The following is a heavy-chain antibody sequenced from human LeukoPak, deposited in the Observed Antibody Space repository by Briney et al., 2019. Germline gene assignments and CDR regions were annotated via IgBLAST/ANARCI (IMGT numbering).Heavy chain of an antibody. CDR3: ARGNPRLLTTFLLFDP. V-gene: IGHV1-2*02. CDR1: GYTFTDYY. J-gene: IGHJ5*02. CDR2: INGITGDT. D-gene: IGHD2/OR15-2a*01. Sequence: ASVKVSCKTSGYTFTDYYMHWARQAPGQGPEWLGWINGITGDTNYAEKFQGRVSLTRDTSINTAYMELSGLTSDDTAFYYCARGNPRLLTTFLLFDPWGQGTLVTVSS.